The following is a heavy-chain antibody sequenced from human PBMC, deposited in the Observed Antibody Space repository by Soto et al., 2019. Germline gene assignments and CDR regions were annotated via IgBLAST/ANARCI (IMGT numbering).Heavy chain of an antibody. Sequence: SETLSLTCTVSGGSISSHYWSWIRRPPGKGLEWIGYIYYSGSTNYNPSLKSRVTISVDTSKDQFSLKLSSVTAADTAVYYCARQKRYCSGGSCYSFDYWGQGTLVTVSS. J-gene: IGHJ4*02. V-gene: IGHV4-59*08. D-gene: IGHD2-15*01. CDR2: IYYSGST. CDR1: GGSISSHY. CDR3: ARQKRYCSGGSCYSFDY.